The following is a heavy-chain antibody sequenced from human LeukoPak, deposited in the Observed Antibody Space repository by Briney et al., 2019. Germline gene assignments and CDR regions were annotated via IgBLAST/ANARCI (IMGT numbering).Heavy chain of an antibody. D-gene: IGHD3-16*02. CDR2: ISKSGFST. CDR1: GFTFDDYG. Sequence: GGSLRLSCAASGFTFDDYGMHWVRQGPGKGLEWVSLISKSGFSTYYAGSVKGRFAIYRDNSKNSLYLQMNSLRTEDTALYYCVTASSIVSSVFDYWGQGTLVTVSS. V-gene: IGHV3-43*02. J-gene: IGHJ4*02. CDR3: VTASSIVSSVFDY.